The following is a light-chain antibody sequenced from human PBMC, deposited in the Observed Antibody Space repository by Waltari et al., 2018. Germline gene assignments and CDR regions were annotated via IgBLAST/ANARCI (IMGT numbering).Light chain of an antibody. Sequence: QSVLTQPPSVSAAPGQKVTIPCSGSSSNIGNDYVSWSQQLPGTAPKLFIYENNKRPSGIPDRFSGSKSGTSATLGITGLQTGDEADYYCGTWDTSLSALIFGGGTKLTVL. CDR2: ENN. CDR3: GTWDTSLSALI. V-gene: IGLV1-51*02. J-gene: IGLJ2*01. CDR1: SSNIGNDY.